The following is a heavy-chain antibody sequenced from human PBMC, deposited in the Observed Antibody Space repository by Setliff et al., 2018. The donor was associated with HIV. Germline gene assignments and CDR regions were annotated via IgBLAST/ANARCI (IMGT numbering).Heavy chain of an antibody. J-gene: IGHJ2*01. D-gene: IGHD3-10*01. CDR1: GGSISSSNFY. Sequence: PSETLSLTCTVSGGSISSSNFYWGWIRQPPGKGLEWIGSIYYSGSTNYNPSLKCRVTISVDTSKNQFSLKLRSVTAADTAVYYCAREGGQGYSGVGSFYHRNVDLWGRGTLVTVSS. CDR2: IYYSGST. V-gene: IGHV4-39*07. CDR3: AREGGQGYSGVGSFYHRNVDL.